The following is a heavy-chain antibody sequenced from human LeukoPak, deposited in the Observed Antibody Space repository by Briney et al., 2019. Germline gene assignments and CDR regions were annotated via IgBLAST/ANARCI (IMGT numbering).Heavy chain of an antibody. Sequence: GASVKVSCKASGYTFTGYYMHWVRQAPGQGLEWMGWINPNSGGTNYAQKFQGRVTMTRDTSISTAYMELSRLRSDDTAVYYCARDSRSYCSGGSCYLNWFDPWGQGTLVTVSS. J-gene: IGHJ5*02. D-gene: IGHD2-15*01. V-gene: IGHV1-2*02. CDR3: ARDSRSYCSGGSCYLNWFDP. CDR2: INPNSGGT. CDR1: GYTFTGYY.